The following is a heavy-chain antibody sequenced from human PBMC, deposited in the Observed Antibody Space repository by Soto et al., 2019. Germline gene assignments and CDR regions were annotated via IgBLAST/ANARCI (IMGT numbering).Heavy chain of an antibody. V-gene: IGHV4-30-2*01. Sequence: SETLSLTCAVSGGSISSGGYSWSWILHPPGKGLEWIGYIYHSGSTYYNPSLKSRVTISVDRSKNQFSLKLSSVTAADTAVYYCARAYGDYRYYYYYGMDVWGQGTTVTVSS. CDR3: ARAYGDYRYYYYYGMDV. J-gene: IGHJ6*02. D-gene: IGHD4-17*01. CDR1: GGSISSGGYS. CDR2: IYHSGST.